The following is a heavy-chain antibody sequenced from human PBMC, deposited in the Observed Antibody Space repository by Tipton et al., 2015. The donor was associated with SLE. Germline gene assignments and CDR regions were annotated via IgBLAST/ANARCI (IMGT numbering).Heavy chain of an antibody. CDR1: GFTFSSYS. Sequence: SLRLSCAASGFTFSSYSMNWVRQAPGKGLEWVSSISSSSSYIYYADSVKGRFTISRDNAKNSLNLQMNSLRAEDTAVYYCARGIGGAAGWFDPWGQGTLVTVSS. CDR2: ISSSSSYI. V-gene: IGHV3-21*01. J-gene: IGHJ5*02. CDR3: ARGIGGAAGWFDP. D-gene: IGHD1-26*01.